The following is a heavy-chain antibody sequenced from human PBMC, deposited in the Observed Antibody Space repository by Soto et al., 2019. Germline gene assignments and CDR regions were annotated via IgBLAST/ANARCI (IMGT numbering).Heavy chain of an antibody. V-gene: IGHV5-51*01. CDR3: ARRPHFDYGGNSGMGMEPFDI. Sequence: PGESLKISCKGSGYSFTSYWIGWVRQMPGKGLEWMGIIYPGDSDTRYSPSFQGQVTISADKSISTAYLQWSSLKASDTAMYYCARRPHFDYGGNSGMGMEPFDIWGQGTMVTVSS. CDR2: IYPGDSDT. CDR1: GYSFTSYW. J-gene: IGHJ3*02. D-gene: IGHD4-17*01.